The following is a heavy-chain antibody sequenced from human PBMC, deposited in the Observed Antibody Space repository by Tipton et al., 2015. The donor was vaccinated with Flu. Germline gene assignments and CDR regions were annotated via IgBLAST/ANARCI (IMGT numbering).Heavy chain of an antibody. V-gene: IGHV3-66*01. Sequence: VQLVQSGGGLVQPGGSLRLSCEATGIDVKTTYMSWVRQAPGKGLEWVLVIYSGGTTYYAGSVKGRFIVSRDFSKNTLYLQMNSLRAEDTAVYFCARDRAARGLDVWGQGTTVTVSS. CDR2: IYSGGTT. CDR1: GIDVKTTY. J-gene: IGHJ6*02. CDR3: ARDRAARGLDV. D-gene: IGHD6-25*01.